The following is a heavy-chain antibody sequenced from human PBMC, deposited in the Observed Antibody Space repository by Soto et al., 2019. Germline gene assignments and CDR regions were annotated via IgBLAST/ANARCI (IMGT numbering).Heavy chain of an antibody. Sequence: QITLKESGPTLVKPTQTLTLTCTFSGFSLSTSGVGVGWIRQPPGKAPEWLALIYWDDDKRYSPSLKSRLTITKDTSKNQVVLTMTNMDPVDTATYYCAHTPYSSSWDAEYFQHWGQGTLVTVSS. CDR2: IYWDDDK. CDR1: GFSLSTSGVG. CDR3: AHTPYSSSWDAEYFQH. V-gene: IGHV2-5*02. D-gene: IGHD6-13*01. J-gene: IGHJ1*01.